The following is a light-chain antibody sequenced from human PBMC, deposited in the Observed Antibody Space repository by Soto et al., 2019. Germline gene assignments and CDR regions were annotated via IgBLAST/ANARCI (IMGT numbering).Light chain of an antibody. V-gene: IGLV2-18*01. CDR2: EAS. CDR1: STECVSVHR. CDR3: SLYTSENTYV. J-gene: IGLJ1*01. Sequence: QTLLTQSPSVSGSPGHSGAIASTGTSTECVSVHRVSWYQQPPGTALKLIIDEASNRPSGVPDRFSGSKSGNTASLTISGLQAADEADYYCSLYTSENTYVFGTGTKVTVL.